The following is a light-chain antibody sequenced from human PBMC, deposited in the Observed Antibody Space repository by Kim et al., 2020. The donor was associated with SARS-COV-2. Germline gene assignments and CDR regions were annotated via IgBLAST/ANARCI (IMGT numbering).Light chain of an antibody. CDR1: QSVSSSY. V-gene: IGKV3-20*01. Sequence: EIVLTQSPGTLSLSPGERATLSCRASQSVSSSYLAGYQQKPGQAPRLLLYGASSRATGIPDRFSGSGSGTDFTLTISRLEPEDFAVYYCQQYGSSQFTFGPGTKVDIK. CDR2: GAS. J-gene: IGKJ3*01. CDR3: QQYGSSQFT.